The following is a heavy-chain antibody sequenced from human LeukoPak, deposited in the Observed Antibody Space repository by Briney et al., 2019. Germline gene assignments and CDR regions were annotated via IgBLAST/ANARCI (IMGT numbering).Heavy chain of an antibody. J-gene: IGHJ6*02. V-gene: IGHV3-23*01. CDR1: GFTFSTYA. CDR2: ISNSGDTT. D-gene: IGHD1-14*01. CDR3: AKDREPSRYHGMHV. Sequence: GGSLRLSCAVSGFTFSTYAMSWVRQAPGKGLEWVSIISNSGDTTDYGDSVKGRFTVSRDNFKNTVYLQMNSLRAEDTAVYYCAKDREPSRYHGMHVWGQGTTVTVSS.